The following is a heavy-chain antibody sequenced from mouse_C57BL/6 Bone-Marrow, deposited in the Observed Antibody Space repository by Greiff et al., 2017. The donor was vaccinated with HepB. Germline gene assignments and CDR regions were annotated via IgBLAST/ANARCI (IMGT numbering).Heavy chain of an antibody. V-gene: IGHV1-69*01. CDR3: TRSGYYGSSYVWYFDV. CDR2: IDPSDSYT. Sequence: QVQLQQPGAELVMPGASVKLSCKASGYTFTSYWMHWVKQRPGQGLEWIGEIDPSDSYTNYNQKFKGKSTLTVDKSSSTAYMQLSSLTSEDSAVSYCTRSGYYGSSYVWYFDVWGTGTTVTVSS. CDR1: GYTFTSYW. J-gene: IGHJ1*03. D-gene: IGHD1-1*01.